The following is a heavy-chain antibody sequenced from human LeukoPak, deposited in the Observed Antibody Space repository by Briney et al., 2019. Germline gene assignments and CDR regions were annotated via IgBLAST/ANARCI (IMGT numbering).Heavy chain of an antibody. CDR3: ARGKSGLFGELLRGSWFDP. V-gene: IGHV4-34*01. CDR1: GGSFSGYY. D-gene: IGHD3-10*02. CDR2: INHSGST. J-gene: IGHJ5*02. Sequence: SETLSPTCAVYGGSFSGYYWSWIRQPPGKGLEWIGEINHSGSTNYNPSLKSRVTISVDTSKNQFPLKLSSVTAADTAVYYCARGKSGLFGELLRGSWFDPWGQGTLVTVSS.